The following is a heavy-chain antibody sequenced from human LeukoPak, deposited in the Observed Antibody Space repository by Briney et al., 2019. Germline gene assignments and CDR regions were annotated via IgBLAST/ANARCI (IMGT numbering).Heavy chain of an antibody. J-gene: IGHJ4*02. V-gene: IGHV3-48*04. CDR3: AKSPPIFGVVTVSYFDY. CDR2: ISSSGSTI. D-gene: IGHD3-3*01. Sequence: GGSLRLSCAASGFTFSGYSMNWVRQAPGEGLEWVSYISSSGSTIYYADSVRGRFTISRDNAKNSLYLQMNSLRAEDTAIYYCAKSPPIFGVVTVSYFDYWGQGTLVTVSS. CDR1: GFTFSGYS.